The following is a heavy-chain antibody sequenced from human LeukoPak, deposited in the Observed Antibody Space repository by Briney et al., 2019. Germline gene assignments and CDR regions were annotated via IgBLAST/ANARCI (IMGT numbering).Heavy chain of an antibody. V-gene: IGHV3-23*01. CDR2: ISGSGGST. D-gene: IGHD3-10*01. J-gene: IGHJ5*02. Sequence: GGSLRLSCAASGFTFSSYAMIWVRQAPGKGLEWVSAISGSGGSTYYADSVKGRFTISRDNSKSTLYLQVSSLRAEDTAVYYCAKATTGSPSRYFDPWGQGTLVTVSS. CDR3: AKATTGSPSRYFDP. CDR1: GFTFSSYA.